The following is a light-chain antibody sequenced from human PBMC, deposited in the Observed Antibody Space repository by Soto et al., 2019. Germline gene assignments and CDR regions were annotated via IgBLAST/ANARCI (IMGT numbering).Light chain of an antibody. CDR1: QSISDT. CDR3: QQSNNWPWT. CDR2: GAS. Sequence: EIVMTQSPATLSVSPGGRATLSCRASQSISDTLAWYQQKPGQAPRLLIHGASTRATGFPARFSGSGSGTDFSLTNSSLQSEDFAVYYCQQSNNWPWTFGQGTKVEIK. J-gene: IGKJ1*01. V-gene: IGKV3-15*01.